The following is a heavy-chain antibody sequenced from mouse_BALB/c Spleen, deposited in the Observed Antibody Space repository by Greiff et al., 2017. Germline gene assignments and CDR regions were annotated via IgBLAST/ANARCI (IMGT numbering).Heavy chain of an antibody. V-gene: IGHV2-9*02. Sequence: VKLMESGPGLVAPSQSLSITCTVSGFSLTSYGVHWVRQPPGKGLEWLGVIWAGGSTNYNSALMSRLSISKDNSKSQVFLKMNSLQTDDTAMYYCARDRGYYGSSYDWYFDVWGAGTTVTVSS. D-gene: IGHD1-1*01. CDR3: ARDRGYYGSSYDWYFDV. CDR2: IWAGGST. J-gene: IGHJ1*01. CDR1: GFSLTSYG.